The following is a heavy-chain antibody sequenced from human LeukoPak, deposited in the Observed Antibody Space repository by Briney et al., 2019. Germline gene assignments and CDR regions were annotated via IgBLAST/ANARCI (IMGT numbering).Heavy chain of an antibody. CDR2: INHSGST. V-gene: IGHV4-34*01. Sequence: SETLSLTCAVYGGSFNGYYWSWIRQPPGKGLEWSGEINHSGSTNYNPSLKRRVTISLDTSKNKFSLKLSSVTAEDTAVYYCARVIVVVPAAIFGYYYYYMDVWGQGTTVTVSS. J-gene: IGHJ6*03. D-gene: IGHD2-2*01. CDR3: ARVIVVVPAAIFGYYYYYMDV. CDR1: GGSFNGYY.